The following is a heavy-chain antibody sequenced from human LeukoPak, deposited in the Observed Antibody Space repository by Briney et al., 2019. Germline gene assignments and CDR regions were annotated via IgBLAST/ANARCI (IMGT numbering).Heavy chain of an antibody. CDR3: VAGTTY. V-gene: IGHV3-7*05. CDR2: IKQDGSQK. D-gene: IGHD6-19*01. J-gene: IGHJ4*02. Sequence: GGTLRLSCAASGFTFSNFWMTWVRQAPGKGLEWVAIIKQDGSQKYYVDSVKARFTISRDNARNSLYLQMNSLRAEDTAVYWAVAGTTYWGQGTLVTVSS. CDR1: GFTFSNFW.